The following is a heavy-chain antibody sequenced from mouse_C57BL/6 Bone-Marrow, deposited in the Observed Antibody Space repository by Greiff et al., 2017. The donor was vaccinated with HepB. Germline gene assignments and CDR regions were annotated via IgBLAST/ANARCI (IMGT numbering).Heavy chain of an antibody. CDR1: GFTFSSYT. Sequence: EVNLVESVGGLVKPGGSLKLSCAASGFTFSSYTMSWVRQTPEKRLEWVATISGGGGNTYYPDSVKGRFTISRDNAKNTLYLQMSSLRSEDTALYYCARNYYGSSWAYWGQGTLVTVSA. D-gene: IGHD1-1*01. V-gene: IGHV5-9*01. J-gene: IGHJ3*01. CDR3: ARNYYGSSWAY. CDR2: ISGGGGNT.